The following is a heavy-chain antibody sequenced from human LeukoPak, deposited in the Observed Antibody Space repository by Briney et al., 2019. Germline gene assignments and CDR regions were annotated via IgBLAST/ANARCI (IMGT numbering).Heavy chain of an antibody. Sequence: GGSLRLSCAASGFTFSSYAMSWVRQAPGKGLEWVSAISGSGGSTYYADSVKGRFTISRDNSKNTLYLQMNSLRAEDTAVYYCAKAARRDSSSWHWVRMGYYYYMDVWGKGTTVTVSS. D-gene: IGHD6-13*01. V-gene: IGHV3-23*01. CDR1: GFTFSSYA. CDR3: AKAARRDSSSWHWVRMGYYYYMDV. J-gene: IGHJ6*03. CDR2: ISGSGGST.